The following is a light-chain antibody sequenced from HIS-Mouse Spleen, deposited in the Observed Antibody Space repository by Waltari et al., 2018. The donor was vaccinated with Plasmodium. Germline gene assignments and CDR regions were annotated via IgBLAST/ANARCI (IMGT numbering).Light chain of an antibody. V-gene: IGLV2-8*01. CDR3: SSYAGSNNLV. CDR1: RRAVGGYTY. Sequence: QSALPQPPSASGSPGHSATTPCTGTRRAVGGYTYFPWYQQHPGKAPKLMIYEVSKRPSGVPDRFSGSKSGNTASLTVSGLQAEDEADYYCSSYAGSNNLVFGGGTKLTVL. J-gene: IGLJ2*01. CDR2: EVS.